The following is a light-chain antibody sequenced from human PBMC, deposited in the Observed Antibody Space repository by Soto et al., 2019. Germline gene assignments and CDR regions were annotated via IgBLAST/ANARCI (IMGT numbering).Light chain of an antibody. V-gene: IGKV1-12*01. Sequence: DSQMTHSRSSVSASVGYRVTITCLASQDINSWLTWYQQKPGKAPKVLIYIASRLQPGVPSRFSGRGSGTDFSLTISNLQPEDFATYFCQQSKSFPLTFGGGTKVDIK. CDR2: IAS. J-gene: IGKJ4*01. CDR3: QQSKSFPLT. CDR1: QDINSW.